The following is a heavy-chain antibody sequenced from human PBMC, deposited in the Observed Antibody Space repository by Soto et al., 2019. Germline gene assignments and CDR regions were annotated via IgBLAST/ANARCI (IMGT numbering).Heavy chain of an antibody. CDR2: INPNSGGT. CDR1: GYTFTGYY. Sequence: QVQLVQSGAEVKKPGASVKVSCKASGYTFTGYYMHWVRQAPGQGLEWMGWINPNSGGTNYAQKFQGWVPMTRATSISTACMELSRLRSDDTAVYYCARGEIAAAGYYYYYGMDVWGQGTTVTVSS. V-gene: IGHV1-2*04. J-gene: IGHJ6*02. CDR3: ARGEIAAAGYYYYYGMDV. D-gene: IGHD6-13*01.